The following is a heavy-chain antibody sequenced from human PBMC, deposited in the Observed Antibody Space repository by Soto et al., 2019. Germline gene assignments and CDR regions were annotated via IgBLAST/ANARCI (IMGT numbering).Heavy chain of an antibody. CDR1: GGSISSGDYY. Sequence: SETLSLTSTVSGGSISSGDYYWSWIRQPPGKGLEWIGYIYYSGSTYYNPSLKSRVTISVDTSKNQFSLKLSSVTAADTAVYYCARVRGRRSSSWYQQEYWGQGTLVTVSS. CDR3: ARVRGRRSSSWYQQEY. CDR2: IYYSGST. J-gene: IGHJ4*02. D-gene: IGHD6-13*01. V-gene: IGHV4-30-4*01.